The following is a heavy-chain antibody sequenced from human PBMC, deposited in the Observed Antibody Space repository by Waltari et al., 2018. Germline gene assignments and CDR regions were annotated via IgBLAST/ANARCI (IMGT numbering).Heavy chain of an antibody. V-gene: IGHV4-4*07. CDR3: AREIMVAPYYFDS. CDR2: IYTRGRT. J-gene: IGHJ4*02. D-gene: IGHD2-21*01. CDR1: GGSMSNYY. Sequence: QVQLQESGPGLVKPSETLSLTCTVSGGSMSNYYWNWIRQAAGKGLEWIGRIYTRGRTYYNPSLKSRVTMSVDTSKSQFSLRLISVTAADTAVYYCAREIMVAPYYFDSWGQGPLVTVSS.